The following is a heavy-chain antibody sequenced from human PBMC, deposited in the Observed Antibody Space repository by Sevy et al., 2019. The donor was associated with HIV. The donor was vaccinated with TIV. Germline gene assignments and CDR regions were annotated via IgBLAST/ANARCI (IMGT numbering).Heavy chain of an antibody. CDR1: GFTFSSHW. CDR2: INSHGTIT. Sequence: GGSLRLSCAASGFTFSSHWMFWVRQAPGKGLMWVSHINSHGTITNYADSVKGRFAISRDNAKNTVYLRMDSLRAEDTAVYYCARGQLLQFLEWPTYSLDVWAQGTTVTVSS. V-gene: IGHV3-74*01. CDR3: ARGQLLQFLEWPTYSLDV. J-gene: IGHJ6*02. D-gene: IGHD3-3*01.